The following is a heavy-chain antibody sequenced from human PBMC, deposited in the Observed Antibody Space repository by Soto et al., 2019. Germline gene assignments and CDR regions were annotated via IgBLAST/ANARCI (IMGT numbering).Heavy chain of an antibody. CDR1: GGPFSDYY. V-gene: IGHV4-34*01. CDR3: ARLGGYYQAFDQ. Sequence: SETLSLTCAVYGGPFSDYYWSWIRQPPGKGLEWIGEINHSGSTNYNPSLKSRVTISVDTSKNQFSLKLNSVTAADTAVYYCARLGGYYQAFDQWGQGSLVTVS. CDR2: INHSGST. D-gene: IGHD3-22*01. J-gene: IGHJ4*02.